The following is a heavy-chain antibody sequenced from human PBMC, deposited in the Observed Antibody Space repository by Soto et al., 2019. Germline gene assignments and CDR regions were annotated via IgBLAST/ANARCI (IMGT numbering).Heavy chain of an antibody. CDR2: VDPEDGET. J-gene: IGHJ6*02. V-gene: IGHV1-69-2*01. CDR3: ATSGYCSSTSCYRTYGMDV. D-gene: IGHD2-2*02. CDR1: GYTFTDYY. Sequence: GASVKVSCKVSGYTFTDYYMHWVQQAPGKGLEWMGLVDPEDGETIYAEKFQGRVTITADSSTDTAYMELSSLRSEDTAVYYCATSGYCSSTSCYRTYGMDVWGQGTTVTVSS.